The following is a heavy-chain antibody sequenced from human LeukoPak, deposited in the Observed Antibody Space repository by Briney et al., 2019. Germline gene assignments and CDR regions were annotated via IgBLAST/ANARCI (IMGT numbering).Heavy chain of an antibody. CDR2: IYPGDSDT. Sequence: GESLKISCQGSGYSFTNYWIGWVRQMPGKGLEWMGVIYPGDSDTRYSPSFQGRINISADTSIDTAYLQWSSLKASDTAMYYCARRSLNYYDSSGYYFDYWGQGTLVTVSS. J-gene: IGHJ4*02. CDR3: ARRSLNYYDSSGYYFDY. V-gene: IGHV5-51*01. D-gene: IGHD3-22*01. CDR1: GYSFTNYW.